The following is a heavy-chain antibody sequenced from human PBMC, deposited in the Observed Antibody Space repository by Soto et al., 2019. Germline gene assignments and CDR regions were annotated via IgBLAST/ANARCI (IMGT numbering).Heavy chain of an antibody. CDR3: ARESEDLTSNFDY. V-gene: IGHV3-21*06. CDR1: GFTYTRYS. J-gene: IGHJ4*02. CDR2: ISSTTNFI. Sequence: PGGSLRLSCAASGFTYTRYSMNWVRQAPGKGLEWVSSISSTTNFIYYGDSMKGRFTISRDNAKNSLYLEMNSLRAEDTAVYYCARESEDLTSNFDYWGQGTLVTVSS.